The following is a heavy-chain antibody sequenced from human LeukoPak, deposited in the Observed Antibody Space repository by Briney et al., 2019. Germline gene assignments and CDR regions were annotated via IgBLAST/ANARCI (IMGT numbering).Heavy chain of an antibody. CDR1: GFIVSNTY. CDR3: ASLARDH. D-gene: IGHD3-3*02. V-gene: IGHV3-53*01. CDR2: IHNGCYT. J-gene: IGHJ4*02. Sequence: PGGSLSLSCAASGFIVSNTYITWVRQAPGKGLEWVSVIHNGCYTYYADCVRGRFTVSRDNSKHMVFIRINTLRVEDTAVYFCASLARDHWGQGTLISVSS.